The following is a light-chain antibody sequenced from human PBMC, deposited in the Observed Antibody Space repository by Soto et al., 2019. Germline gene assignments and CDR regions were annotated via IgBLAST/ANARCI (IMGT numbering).Light chain of an antibody. CDR2: GAS. CDR1: QSVSSN. V-gene: IGKV3-15*01. CDR3: KQYNNWPT. Sequence: EIVLTQSPGTLSLSPGERATLTCRASQSVSSNLAWYQQKPGQAPRLLIYGASSRATGIPARFSGSGSGTDFTLTIRSLQSEDFAVYYCKQYNNWPTFGQGTRLEIK. J-gene: IGKJ5*01.